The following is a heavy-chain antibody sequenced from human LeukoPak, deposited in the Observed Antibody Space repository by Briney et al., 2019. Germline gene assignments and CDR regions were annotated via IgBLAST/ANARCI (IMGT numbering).Heavy chain of an antibody. CDR3: AKDRLPGYYDSSGYAYFDY. Sequence: GGSLRLSCAASGFTFRSYAMSWVRQAPGKGLEWVSSISGSGGNTHYADSVKGRFTVSRDNSKNTLYLQMNSLRAEDTAVYYCAKDRLPGYYDSSGYAYFDYWGQGTLVTVSS. CDR2: ISGSGGNT. CDR1: GFTFRSYA. V-gene: IGHV3-23*01. J-gene: IGHJ4*02. D-gene: IGHD3-22*01.